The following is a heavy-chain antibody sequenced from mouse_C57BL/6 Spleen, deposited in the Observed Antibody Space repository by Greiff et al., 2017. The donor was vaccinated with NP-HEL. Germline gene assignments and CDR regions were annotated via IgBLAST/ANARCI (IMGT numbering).Heavy chain of an antibody. V-gene: IGHV1-81*01. CDR3: ARCLYSNYYFDY. CDR2: IYPRSGNT. J-gene: IGHJ2*01. D-gene: IGHD2-5*01. Sequence: VKLMESGAELARPGASVKLSCKASGYTFTSYGISWVKQRTGQGLEWIGEIYPRSGNTYYNEKFKGKATLTADKSSSTAYMELRSLTSEDSAVYFCARCLYSNYYFDYWGQGTTLTVSS. CDR1: GYTFTSYG.